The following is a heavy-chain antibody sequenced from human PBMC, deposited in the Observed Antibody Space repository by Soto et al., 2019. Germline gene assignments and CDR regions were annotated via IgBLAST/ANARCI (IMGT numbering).Heavy chain of an antibody. D-gene: IGHD3-3*01. Sequence: QVQLQESGPGLVKPSETLSLTCTVSGGSIRSYYWNWIRQPPGKGLEWIGNIDYSGSTNYNPSLKSRVTISVDPAKNTFSMNLRSVTAADKAVYYCESWGGYDNPLGHWGQGTLVTVSP. CDR3: ESWGGYDNPLGH. CDR1: GGSIRSYY. CDR2: IDYSGST. J-gene: IGHJ4*02. V-gene: IGHV4-59*01.